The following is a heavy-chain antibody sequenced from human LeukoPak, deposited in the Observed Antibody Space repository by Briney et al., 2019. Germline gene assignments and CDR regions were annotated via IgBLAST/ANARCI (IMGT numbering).Heavy chain of an antibody. Sequence: GGSLRLSCAASGFTFSSYAMSWVRQAPGKGLEWVSAISGSGGSTYYADSVKGRFTISRDNSKNTLHLQMNSLRAEDTAVYYCAKDRLLGSGWYFWEDYWGQGTLVTVSS. J-gene: IGHJ4*02. CDR3: AKDRLLGSGWYFWEDY. CDR1: GFTFSSYA. D-gene: IGHD6-19*01. V-gene: IGHV3-23*01. CDR2: ISGSGGST.